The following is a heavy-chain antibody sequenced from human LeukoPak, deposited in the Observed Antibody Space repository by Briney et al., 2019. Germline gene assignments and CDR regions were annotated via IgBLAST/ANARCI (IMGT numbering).Heavy chain of an antibody. D-gene: IGHD5-24*01. CDR2: IYHSGST. CDR1: GGSISSGSYY. J-gene: IGHJ5*02. V-gene: IGHV4-39*07. Sequence: SETLSLTCTVSGGSISSGSYYWSWIRQPAGKGLEWIGSIYHSGSTYYNPSLKSRVTISVDTSKNQFSLKLSSVTAADTAVYYCARLGDGRFDPWGQGTLVTVSS. CDR3: ARLGDGRFDP.